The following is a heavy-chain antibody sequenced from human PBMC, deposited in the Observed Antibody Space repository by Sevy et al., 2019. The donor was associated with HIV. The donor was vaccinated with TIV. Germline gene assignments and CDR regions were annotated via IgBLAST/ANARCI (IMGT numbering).Heavy chain of an antibody. CDR3: AIHQTNMRYCSSTSSLYYYYGMDV. CDR2: IYPGHSDT. D-gene: IGHD2-2*01. J-gene: IGHJ6*02. CDR1: GYSFTSYW. Sequence: GQSLKISCKGSGYSFTSYWIGWVRQMPGKGLEWMGIIYPGHSDTRYSPSFQGQVTISADKSISTAYLQWSSLKASDTAMYYCAIHQTNMRYCSSTSSLYYYYGMDVWGQGTMVTVSS. V-gene: IGHV5-51*01.